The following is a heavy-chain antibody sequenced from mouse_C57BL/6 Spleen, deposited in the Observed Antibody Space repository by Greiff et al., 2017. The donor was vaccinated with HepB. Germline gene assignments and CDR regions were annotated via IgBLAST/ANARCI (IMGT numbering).Heavy chain of an antibody. J-gene: IGHJ1*03. D-gene: IGHD2-1*01. Sequence: EVQLQQSGPELVKPGASVKIPCKASGYTFTDYNMDWVKQSHGKSLEWIGDINPNNGGTIYNQKFKGKATLTVDKSSSTAYMELRSLTSEDTAVYYCARVNGNFGYWYFDVWGTGTTVTVSS. CDR2: INPNNGGT. V-gene: IGHV1-18*01. CDR1: GYTFTDYN. CDR3: ARVNGNFGYWYFDV.